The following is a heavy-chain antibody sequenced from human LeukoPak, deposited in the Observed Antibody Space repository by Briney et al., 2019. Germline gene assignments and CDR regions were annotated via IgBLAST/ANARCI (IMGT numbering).Heavy chain of an antibody. J-gene: IGHJ2*01. CDR2: IYYSGST. CDR3: ARGVDSSGYYYDWYFDL. V-gene: IGHV4-31*03. CDR1: GGSISSGGHY. D-gene: IGHD3-22*01. Sequence: SETLSLTCTVSGGSISSGGHYWSWIRQHPGKGLEWIGYIYYSGSTYYNPSLKSRVTISVDTPKNQFSLKLSSVTAADTAVYYCARGVDSSGYYYDWYFDLWGRGTLVTVSS.